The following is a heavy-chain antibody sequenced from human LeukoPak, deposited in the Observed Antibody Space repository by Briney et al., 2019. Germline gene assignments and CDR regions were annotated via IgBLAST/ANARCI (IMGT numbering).Heavy chain of an antibody. CDR3: ARDQWSIAVAGTDWFDP. V-gene: IGHV1-2*02. J-gene: IGHJ5*02. Sequence: ASVKVSCKASGYTFTGYYMHWVRQATGQGLEWMGWINPNSGGTNYAQKFQGRVTMTRDTSISTAYMELSRLRSDDTAVYYCARDQWSIAVAGTDWFDPWGQGTLVTVSS. CDR1: GYTFTGYY. D-gene: IGHD6-19*01. CDR2: INPNSGGT.